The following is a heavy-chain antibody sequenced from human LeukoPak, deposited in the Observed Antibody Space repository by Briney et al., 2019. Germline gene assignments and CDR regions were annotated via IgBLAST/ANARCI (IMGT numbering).Heavy chain of an antibody. CDR2: ISAYNGNT. Sequence: GASVKVSCKASGYTFTSYGISWVRQAPGQGLEWMGWISAYNGNTNYAQKLQGRVTITADESTSTAYMELSSLRSEDTAVYYCARDPSLGIFGVVWGQGTLVTVSS. J-gene: IGHJ4*02. CDR3: ARDPSLGIFGVV. V-gene: IGHV1-18*01. D-gene: IGHD3-3*01. CDR1: GYTFTSYG.